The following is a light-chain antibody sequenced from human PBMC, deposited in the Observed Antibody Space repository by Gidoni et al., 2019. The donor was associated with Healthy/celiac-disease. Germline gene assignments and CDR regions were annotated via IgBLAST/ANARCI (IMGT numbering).Light chain of an antibody. V-gene: IGLV2-23*01. Sequence: QSALTQPASVSGSPGQSITISCTGTRSDVGSYNLVSWSQQHPGKAPKRMIYEGSKRPSGVSNRFSGSKSGNTASLTISGLQAEDEADYYCCSYAGSSTFVVFGGGTKLTVL. CDR2: EGS. CDR1: RSDVGSYNL. CDR3: CSYAGSSTFVV. J-gene: IGLJ2*01.